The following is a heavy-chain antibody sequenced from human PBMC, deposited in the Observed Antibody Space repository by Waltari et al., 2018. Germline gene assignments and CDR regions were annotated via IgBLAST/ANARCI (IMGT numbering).Heavy chain of an antibody. CDR3: ARSGRQENWFDP. CDR1: GPTFGDYT. J-gene: IGHJ5*02. CDR2: ISSRGTYI. Sequence: DVQLVESGGGLVRPGGSVRLSCEASGPTFGDYTFNWVRQPPGKGLEWLSSISSRGTYIYYKDSVKGRFIISRDNTKNSLYLQMDGLRADDTAVYYCARSGRQENWFDPWGQGILVTVSS. D-gene: IGHD2-15*01. V-gene: IGHV3-21*02.